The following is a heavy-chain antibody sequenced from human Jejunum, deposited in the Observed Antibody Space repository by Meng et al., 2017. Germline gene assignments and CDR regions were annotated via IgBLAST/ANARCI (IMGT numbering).Heavy chain of an antibody. V-gene: IGHV4-61*02. D-gene: IGHD3-22*01. CDR3: ARGQNYYDSSGYLSEGYFDY. J-gene: IGHJ4*02. CDR2: MYTSGTA. Sequence: SETLSLTCSISSGSYYWTWIRQPAGKGLEWIGRMYTSGTANYNPSLRSRVTISIDTYKNQFSLKLNSVTAADTAVDYCARGQNYYDSSGYLSEGYFDYWGQGTLVTVSS. CDR1: SGSYY.